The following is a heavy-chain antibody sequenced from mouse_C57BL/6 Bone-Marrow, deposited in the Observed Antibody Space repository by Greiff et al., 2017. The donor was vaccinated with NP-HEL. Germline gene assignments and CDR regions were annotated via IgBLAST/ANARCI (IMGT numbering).Heavy chain of an antibody. D-gene: IGHD1-1*01. V-gene: IGHV5-4*01. J-gene: IGHJ4*01. CDR1: GFTFSSYA. Sequence: EVKLMESGGGLVKPGGSLKLSCAASGFTFSSYAMSWVRQTPEKRLEWVATISDGGSYTYYPDNVKGRFTISRDNAKNNLYLQMSHLKSEDTAMYYCARDWTVVARRRYAMDYWGQGTSVTVSS. CDR3: ARDWTVVARRRYAMDY. CDR2: ISDGGSYT.